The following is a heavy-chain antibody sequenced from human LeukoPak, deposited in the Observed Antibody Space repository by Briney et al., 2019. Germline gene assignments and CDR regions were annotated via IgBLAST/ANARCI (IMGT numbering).Heavy chain of an antibody. CDR1: GYTFTSYG. D-gene: IGHD2-2*01. J-gene: IGHJ4*02. CDR2: ISAYNGNT. CDR3: ARDKSVVVPASLDY. V-gene: IGHV1-18*01. Sequence: ASVNVSFTASGYTFTSYGISWVRQAPGQGLEWMGWISAYNGNTNYAQKLQGRVTMTTDTSTSTAYMELRSLRSDDTAVYYCARDKSVVVPASLDYWGQGTLVTVSS.